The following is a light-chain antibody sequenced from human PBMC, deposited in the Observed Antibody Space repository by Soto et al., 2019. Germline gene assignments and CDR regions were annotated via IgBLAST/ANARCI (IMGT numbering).Light chain of an antibody. Sequence: EIVLTQSPVTLSLSPGERATLSCRASHSVSRYFAWYQQKPGQAPRLLIYDASNRATGVPARFSGSGSGTDFTLTISSLEPEDFAVYYCQQRSSWPVTFGQGTKVVI. CDR2: DAS. CDR3: QQRSSWPVT. CDR1: HSVSRY. J-gene: IGKJ1*01. V-gene: IGKV3-11*01.